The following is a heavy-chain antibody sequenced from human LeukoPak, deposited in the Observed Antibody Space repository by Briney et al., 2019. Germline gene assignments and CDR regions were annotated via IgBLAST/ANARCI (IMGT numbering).Heavy chain of an antibody. CDR1: GGSISSSSYY. D-gene: IGHD3-10*01. J-gene: IGHJ1*01. CDR3: ARQMSYYYFQH. V-gene: IGHV4-39*01. CDR2: IYYSGST. Sequence: SETLSLTCTVSGGSISSSSYYWSWIRQPPGKGLEWMGSIYYSGSTYDNPSLKSRVTISVDTSKNQFSLKLSSVTAADTAVYYCARQMSYYYFQHWGQGTLVTVSS.